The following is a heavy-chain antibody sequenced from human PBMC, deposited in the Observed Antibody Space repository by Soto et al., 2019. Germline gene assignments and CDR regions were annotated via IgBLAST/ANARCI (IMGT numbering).Heavy chain of an antibody. D-gene: IGHD3-3*02. Sequence: GASVKVSCQASGYTFSGYYMHWVRQAPGQGLEWMGWINTLSGDTSFPQKFQGRLAMTRDTSIDTVFMEVSRLTSDDTAIYYCARSLLNVILPLGYWGQGTLVTVSS. J-gene: IGHJ4*02. CDR1: GYTFSGYY. CDR3: ARSLLNVILPLGY. CDR2: INTLSGDT. V-gene: IGHV1-2*02.